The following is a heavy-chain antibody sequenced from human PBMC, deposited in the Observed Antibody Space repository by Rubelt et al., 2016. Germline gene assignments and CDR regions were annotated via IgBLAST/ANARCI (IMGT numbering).Heavy chain of an antibody. J-gene: IGHJ4*02. CDR2: VHYSGNT. CDR3: ARSDYIFGSYYFDS. D-gene: IGHD4-11*01. V-gene: IGHV4-59*12. CDR1: GGSISSYY. Sequence: QVQLQESGPGLVKPSETLSLTCTVSGGSISSYYWSWIRQPPGKGLEWIAYVHYSGNTNYNPSLKSRVTGSVDTSKNQISLRLSSVPAADTAVYYCARSDYIFGSYYFDSWGQGTLVTVSS.